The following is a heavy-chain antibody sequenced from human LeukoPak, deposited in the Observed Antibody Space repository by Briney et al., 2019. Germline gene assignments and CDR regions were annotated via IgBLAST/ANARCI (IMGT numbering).Heavy chain of an antibody. CDR1: GGSISGYH. Sequence: KPSETLSLTCNVSGGSISGYHWSWIRQPPGKGLEWLGYIYYSGSSNYNPSLKSRVTMSADTSKNQFSLKLSSVTAADTAVYYCARENPDYDYVWGSYRIPDYWGQGTLVTVSS. CDR2: IYYSGSS. CDR3: ARENPDYDYVWGSYRIPDY. D-gene: IGHD3-16*02. J-gene: IGHJ4*02. V-gene: IGHV4-59*01.